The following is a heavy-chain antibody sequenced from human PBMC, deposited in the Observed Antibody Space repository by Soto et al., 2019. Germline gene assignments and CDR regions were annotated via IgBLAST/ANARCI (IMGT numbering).Heavy chain of an antibody. CDR2: IKSKTDGGTT. CDR3: TTDDYYDSSGYYYGVY. Sequence: GGSLRLSCAASGFTFSNAWMNWVRQAPGKGLEWVGRIKSKTDGGTTDYAAPVKGRFTISRDDSKNTLYLQMNSLKTEDTAVYYCTTDDYYDSSGYYYGVYWGHGTLVTVSS. D-gene: IGHD3-22*01. CDR1: GFTFSNAW. V-gene: IGHV3-15*07. J-gene: IGHJ4*01.